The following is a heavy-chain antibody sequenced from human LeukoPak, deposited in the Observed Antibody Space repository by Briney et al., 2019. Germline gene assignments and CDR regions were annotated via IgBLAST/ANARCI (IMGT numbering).Heavy chain of an antibody. Sequence: GGSLRLSCAAYGFTVSSNYMSWVRQAPGKGLEWVSVIYSGGSTYYADSVKGRFTISRDNSKNTLYLQMNSLRAEDTAVYYCARVQRCSGGSCYSHYYYGMDIWGQGTTVTVSS. CDR3: ARVQRCSGGSCYSHYYYGMDI. CDR2: IYSGGST. J-gene: IGHJ6*02. CDR1: GFTVSSNY. D-gene: IGHD2-15*01. V-gene: IGHV3-53*01.